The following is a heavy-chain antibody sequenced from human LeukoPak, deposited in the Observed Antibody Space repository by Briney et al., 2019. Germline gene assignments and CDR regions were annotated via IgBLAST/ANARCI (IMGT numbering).Heavy chain of an antibody. J-gene: IGHJ4*02. V-gene: IGHV3-48*03. CDR3: ARSKFGGGGLFDY. Sequence: GGSLRLSCAASGFTFSSYEMNWVRQAPGKGLEWIPYISTGGSTIYYAESVKGRFTISRDNVKNSLFLQMTSLTVEDTAVYYCARSKFGGGGLFDYWGPGTLVTVSS. CDR2: ISTGGSTI. D-gene: IGHD2-15*01. CDR1: GFTFSSYE.